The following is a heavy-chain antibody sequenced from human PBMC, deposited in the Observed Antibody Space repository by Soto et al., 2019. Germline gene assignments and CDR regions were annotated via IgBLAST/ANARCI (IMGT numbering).Heavy chain of an antibody. Sequence: QVQLVQSGAEMKEPGSSVKVSCKTSGGTFSSSAISWLRQAPGQGLEWMGGIITLFRTPDYAQKFQGRVTIAADESTSTAYMELSSLRSEDTAVYYCARDNDRLQLGGNYYYMLDVWGQGTTITVSS. V-gene: IGHV1-69*12. CDR2: IITLFRTP. CDR3: ARDNDRLQLGGNYYYMLDV. CDR1: GGTFSSSA. D-gene: IGHD4-4*01. J-gene: IGHJ6*02.